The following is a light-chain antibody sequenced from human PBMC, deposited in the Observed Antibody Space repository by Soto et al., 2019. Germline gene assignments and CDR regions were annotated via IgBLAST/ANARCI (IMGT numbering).Light chain of an antibody. CDR2: GAS. CDR3: QQFGRSPPSWP. CDR1: QSVSSNY. V-gene: IGKV3-20*01. Sequence: ETVLTQSPGTLSLSPGERATLSCRASQSVSSNYLAWYQQKPGQAPRLLMYGASTRATGIPDRFSGSGSGTDFTLTISRLEPEDFAVYSCQQFGRSPPSWPFGQGTKVEIK. J-gene: IGKJ1*01.